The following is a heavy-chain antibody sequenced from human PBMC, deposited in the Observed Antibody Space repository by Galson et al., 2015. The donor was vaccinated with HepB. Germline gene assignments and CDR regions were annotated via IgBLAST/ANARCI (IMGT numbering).Heavy chain of an antibody. V-gene: IGHV3-66*01. CDR3: AKGRGFILDV. D-gene: IGHD3-10*01. CDR2: IGTDGTI. Sequence: SLRLSCAASGFTVTTTYMSWVRQASGKGLEWVSIIGTDGTIHYADSVRGKFTISRDSSENTLYLQMNNLRTEDTAVYYCAKGRGFILDVWGQGPTVTVSS. CDR1: GFTVTTTY. J-gene: IGHJ6*02.